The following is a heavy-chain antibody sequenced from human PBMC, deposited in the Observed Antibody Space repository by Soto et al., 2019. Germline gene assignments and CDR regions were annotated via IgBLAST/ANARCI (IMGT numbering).Heavy chain of an antibody. CDR2: IDYSGST. CDR1: GGSISSYY. V-gene: IGHV4-59*08. Sequence: QVQLQESGPGLVTPSETLSLTCTVSGGSISSYYWSWIRQPPGKGLEWIGYIDYSGSTNYNPSLKSRVPISVDTSKNGFALKLSSVTAAHTAVYYYRGDYYYGMDVWGQGTTVTVSS. CDR3: RGDYYYGMDV. J-gene: IGHJ6*02.